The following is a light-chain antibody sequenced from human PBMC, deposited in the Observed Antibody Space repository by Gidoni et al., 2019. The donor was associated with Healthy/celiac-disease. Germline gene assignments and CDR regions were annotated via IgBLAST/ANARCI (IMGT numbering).Light chain of an antibody. J-gene: IGKJ4*01. CDR1: QSVSSY. CDR3: QQRSNWPRLT. Sequence: EIVLTQSPATLSLSPGERATLSCRAIQSVSSYFAWYQQKPGQAPRLLIYDASNRATGIPARFSGSGSGTDFTLTISSLEPEDFAVYYCQQRSNWPRLTFXGXTKVEIK. V-gene: IGKV3-11*01. CDR2: DAS.